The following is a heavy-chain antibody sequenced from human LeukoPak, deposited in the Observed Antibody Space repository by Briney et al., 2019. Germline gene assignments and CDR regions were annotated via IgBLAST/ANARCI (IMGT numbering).Heavy chain of an antibody. CDR2: IRSKANSYAT. J-gene: IGHJ4*02. CDR1: GFTFSGSA. V-gene: IGHV3-73*01. CDR3: TCLWFGELYYFDY. Sequence: GGSLRLSCAASGFTFSGSAMHWVRQASGKGLEWVGRIRSKANSYATAYAASVKGRFTISRDDSKNTAYLQMNSLKTEDTAVYYCTCLWFGELYYFDYWGQGTLVTVSS. D-gene: IGHD3-10*01.